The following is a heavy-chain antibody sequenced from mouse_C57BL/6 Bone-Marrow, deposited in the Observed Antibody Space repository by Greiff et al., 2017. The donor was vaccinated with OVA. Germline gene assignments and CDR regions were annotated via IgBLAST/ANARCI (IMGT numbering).Heavy chain of an antibody. Sequence: LQQSGAELVRPGASVKMSCKASGYTFTSYNMHWVKQTPRQGLEWIGAIYPGNGDTSYNQKFKGKATLTVDKSSSTAYMQLISLTSEDSAVYFCARPRYGSSLYYAMDYWGQGTSVTVAS. CDR3: ARPRYGSSLYYAMDY. J-gene: IGHJ4*01. CDR2: IYPGNGDT. CDR1: GYTFTSYN. D-gene: IGHD1-1*01. V-gene: IGHV1-12*01.